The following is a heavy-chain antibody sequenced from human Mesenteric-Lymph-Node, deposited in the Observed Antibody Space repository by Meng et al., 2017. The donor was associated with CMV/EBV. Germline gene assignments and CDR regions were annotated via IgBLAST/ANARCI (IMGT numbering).Heavy chain of an antibody. CDR1: GFTFTNYA. Sequence: AGFTFTNYAMGWVRQAPGKGLEWVSAISGSGGSTYHAASVKGRFTISRDNSKNTLFVQMNSLRVEDTALYYCAKGGIAAAGYYFDYWGQGTLVTVSS. CDR3: AKGGIAAAGYYFDY. CDR2: ISGSGGST. J-gene: IGHJ4*02. D-gene: IGHD6-13*01. V-gene: IGHV3-23*01.